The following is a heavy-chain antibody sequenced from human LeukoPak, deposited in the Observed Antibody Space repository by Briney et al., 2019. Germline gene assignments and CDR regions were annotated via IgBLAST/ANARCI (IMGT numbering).Heavy chain of an antibody. CDR3: ARAPYCSSTSCYTGAYFDY. CDR1: GFTFSSYA. V-gene: IGHV3-30-3*01. Sequence: GSLRLSCAASGFTFSSYAMHWVRQAPGKGLEWVAVISYDGSNKYYADSVKGRFTISRDNSKNTLYLQMNSLRAEDTAVYYCARAPYCSSTSCYTGAYFDYWGQGTLVTVSS. J-gene: IGHJ4*02. CDR2: ISYDGSNK. D-gene: IGHD2-2*02.